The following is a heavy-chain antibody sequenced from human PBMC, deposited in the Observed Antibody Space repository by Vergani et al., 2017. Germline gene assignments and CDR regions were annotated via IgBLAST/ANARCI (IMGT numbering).Heavy chain of an antibody. V-gene: IGHV1-69*01. D-gene: IGHD3-10*01. CDR1: GGTFSSYA. CDR2: MIPIFGTA. CDR3: ARDYAVGTRARREYGSGGYYGLFGY. Sequence: QVQLVQSGAEVKKPGSSVKVSCKASGGTFSSYAISWVRQAPGQGLEWMGGMIPIFGTANYAQKFQGRVTITADQSTSTAYMELSSLRTEETAVYYCARDYAVGTRARREYGSGGYYGLFGYWGQGTLVTVSS. J-gene: IGHJ4*02.